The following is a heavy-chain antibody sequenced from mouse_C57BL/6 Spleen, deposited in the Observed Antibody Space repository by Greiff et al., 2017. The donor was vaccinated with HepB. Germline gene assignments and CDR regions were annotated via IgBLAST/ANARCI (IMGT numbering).Heavy chain of an antibody. CDR3: ARAYYEDYAMDY. CDR2: ISSGSSTI. J-gene: IGHJ4*01. CDR1: GFTFSDYG. D-gene: IGHD1-1*02. Sequence: EVMLVESGGGLVKPGGSLKLSCAASGFTFSDYGMHWVRQAPEKGLEWVAYISSGSSTIYYADTVKGRFTISRDNAKNTLFLQMTSLRSEDTAMYYCARAYYEDYAMDYWGQGTSVTVSS. V-gene: IGHV5-17*01.